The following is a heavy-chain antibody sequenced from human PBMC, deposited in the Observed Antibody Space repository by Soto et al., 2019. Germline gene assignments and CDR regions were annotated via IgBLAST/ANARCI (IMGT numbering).Heavy chain of an antibody. V-gene: IGHV4-59*01. CDR2: IYYIGNP. J-gene: IGHJ4*02. Sequence: SETLSLTCSVSGDSMSNYYWSWIRQPPGKGLEWIGYIYYIGNPDYNPSLKSRVTISVDPSKNQFSLKVRSVTTADTAVYYCARASPRFFDWLPYYFDYWGRGTLVTVSS. D-gene: IGHD3-9*01. CDR3: ARASPRFFDWLPYYFDY. CDR1: GDSMSNYY.